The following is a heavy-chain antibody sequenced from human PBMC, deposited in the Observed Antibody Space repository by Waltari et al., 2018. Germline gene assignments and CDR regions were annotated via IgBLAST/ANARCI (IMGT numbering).Heavy chain of an antibody. CDR2: LLPLCGTA. CDR1: GGTFSSYA. D-gene: IGHD2-21*01. V-gene: IGHV1-69*05. Sequence: QVQLVQSGAEVKKPGSSVKVSCKASGGTFSSYAISWVRQAPGQGLEWMGGLLPLCGTANCSQKFQGRLRNTTDESTSPAYMGLSSLRSEDTAVYCCARTGYCGGDCYHYCGQGTLVTVSS. CDR3: ARTGYCGGDCYHY. J-gene: IGHJ4*02.